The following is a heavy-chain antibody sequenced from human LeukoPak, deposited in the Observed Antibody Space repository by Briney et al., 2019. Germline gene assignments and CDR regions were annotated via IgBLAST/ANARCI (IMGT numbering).Heavy chain of an antibody. D-gene: IGHD2-2*02. CDR3: ARDLTLGYCSSTSCYNAFDI. Sequence: PSETLSLTCTVSGGSISSGGYCWSWIRQPPGKGLEWIGYIYHSGSTYYNPSLKSRVTISVDRSKNQFSLKLSSVTAADTAVYYCARDLTLGYCSSTSCYNAFDIWGQGTMVTVSS. CDR2: IYHSGST. CDR1: GGSISSGGYC. V-gene: IGHV4-30-2*01. J-gene: IGHJ3*02.